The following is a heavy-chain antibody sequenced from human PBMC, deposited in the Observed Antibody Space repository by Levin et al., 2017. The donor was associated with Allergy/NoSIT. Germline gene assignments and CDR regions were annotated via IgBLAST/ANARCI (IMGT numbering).Heavy chain of an antibody. V-gene: IGHV4-39*07. D-gene: IGHD3-22*01. CDR3: ARDKAQGSSGYYRNFDY. CDR2: IYYSGST. Sequence: PSETLSLTCTVSGGSISSSSYYWGWIRQPPGKGLEWIGSIYYSGSTYYNPSLKSRVTISVDTSKNQFSLKLSSVTAADTAVYYCARDKAQGSSGYYRNFDYWGQGTLVTVSS. J-gene: IGHJ4*02. CDR1: GGSISSSSYY.